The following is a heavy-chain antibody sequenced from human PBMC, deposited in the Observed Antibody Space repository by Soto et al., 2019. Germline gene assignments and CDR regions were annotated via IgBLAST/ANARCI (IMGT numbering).Heavy chain of an antibody. D-gene: IGHD6-13*01. CDR1: GDLFNNHA. V-gene: IGHV1-69*01. Sequence: QVQLVQSGDEVKEPGSSVKVSCKASGDLFNNHAFNWVRQAPGQGLEWMGRISPLFSTTNYAQKFQGRVTIGADELTTIVYMEVNNLESDDTAMYYCAASSAIAAAGYFKFWGQGTLVTVSP. CDR3: AASSAIAAAGYFKF. CDR2: ISPLFSTT. J-gene: IGHJ4*02.